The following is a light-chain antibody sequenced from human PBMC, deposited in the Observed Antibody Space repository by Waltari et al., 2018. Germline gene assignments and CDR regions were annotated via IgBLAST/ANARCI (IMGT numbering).Light chain of an antibody. CDR2: DAS. CDR1: QSVRNY. Sequence: IVLTQSPATLSLSPGDRATLSCRASQSVRNYLAWSQQKPGQPPRLLIYDASNRATGIPARFSGSGSGTDFTLTISSLEPEDFATYYCQQNSNAPPTFGLGTKVEIK. J-gene: IGKJ1*01. CDR3: QQNSNAPPT. V-gene: IGKV3-11*01.